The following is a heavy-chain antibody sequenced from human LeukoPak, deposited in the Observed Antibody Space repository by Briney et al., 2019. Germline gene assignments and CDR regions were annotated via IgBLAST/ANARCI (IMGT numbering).Heavy chain of an antibody. V-gene: IGHV3-30*18. J-gene: IGHJ4*02. CDR1: GFTFSSYG. D-gene: IGHD3-22*01. CDR2: ISYDGSDK. Sequence: GGSLRLSCAASGFTFSSYGMHWVRQAPGKGLEWVAVISYDGSDKNYADSVKGRFTISRDNSKNTLYLQMNSLRAVDTAVYYCAYDSSGYYYTPGDYWGQGTLVTVSS. CDR3: AYDSSGYYYTPGDY.